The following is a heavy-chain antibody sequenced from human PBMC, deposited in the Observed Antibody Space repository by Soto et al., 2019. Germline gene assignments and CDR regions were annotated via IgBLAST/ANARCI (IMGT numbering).Heavy chain of an antibody. CDR1: GYAFTGYY. J-gene: IGHJ6*02. Sequence: VKVSCKASGYAFTGYYMHWVRQAPGQGLEWMGWINPNSGGTNYAQKFQGWVTMTRDTSISTAYMELSRLRSDDTAVYYCARASGYYPYGMDVWGQGTTVTVSS. CDR2: INPNSGGT. D-gene: IGHD3-3*01. CDR3: ARASGYYPYGMDV. V-gene: IGHV1-2*04.